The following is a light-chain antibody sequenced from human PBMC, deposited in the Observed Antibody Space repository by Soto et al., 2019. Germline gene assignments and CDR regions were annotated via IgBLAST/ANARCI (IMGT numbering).Light chain of an antibody. J-gene: IGKJ2*01. V-gene: IGKV3-15*01. Sequence: ELVMTQSPATLSVSPGERATLSCRASQSVSSNLAWYQQKPGQAPRLLIYGASTRATGITTRFSGSRSGTEFTLTISSLQSEDFAVYYCQQYNNWPPYTFGQGTKMEIK. CDR1: QSVSSN. CDR2: GAS. CDR3: QQYNNWPPYT.